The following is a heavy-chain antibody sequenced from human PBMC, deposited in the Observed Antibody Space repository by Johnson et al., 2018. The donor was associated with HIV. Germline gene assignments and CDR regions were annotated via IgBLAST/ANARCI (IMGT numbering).Heavy chain of an antibody. V-gene: IGHV3-23*04. Sequence: VQLVESGGGLVKPGGSLRLSCAASGFTFSDYYMSWIRQAPGKGLEWVSAISGSGGSTYYADSVKGRFTISRDNSKNTLYLHMNSLRAEDTAVYYCAKDPYSRKDAFDIWGQGTMVTVSS. CDR2: ISGSGGST. CDR1: GFTFSDYY. J-gene: IGHJ3*02. CDR3: AKDPYSRKDAFDI. D-gene: IGHD1-14*01.